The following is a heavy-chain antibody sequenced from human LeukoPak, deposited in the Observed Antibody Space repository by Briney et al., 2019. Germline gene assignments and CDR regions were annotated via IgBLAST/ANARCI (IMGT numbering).Heavy chain of an antibody. J-gene: IGHJ6*03. CDR1: CVSFSGYY. CDR3: GRGRPEGSGWYRPYYYVDV. V-gene: IGHV4-34*01. Sequence: SETLSLTCAVYCVSFSGYYWSWIRQPPGKGLEWIGEINHSGSTNYNPSLKSRVTISVDTSKNQFSLKLSSVTAADTAVYSRGRGRPEGSGWYRPYYYVDVWGKGTTVTVSS. CDR2: INHSGST. D-gene: IGHD6-19*01.